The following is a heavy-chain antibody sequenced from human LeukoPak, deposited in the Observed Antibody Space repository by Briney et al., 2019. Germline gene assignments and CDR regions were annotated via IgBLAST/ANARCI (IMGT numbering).Heavy chain of an antibody. J-gene: IGHJ4*02. Sequence: GGSLRLSCAASGFTFSDYYMSWIRQAPGKGLEWVSYIGGSGTTIYYADSVKGRFTIARDNAKNSLYLQMSSLRAKDTAVYYCARDGLGYCSGGSCFPYWGQGTLVTVSS. V-gene: IGHV3-11*01. CDR1: GFTFSDYY. CDR3: ARDGLGYCSGGSCFPY. CDR2: IGGSGTTI. D-gene: IGHD2-15*01.